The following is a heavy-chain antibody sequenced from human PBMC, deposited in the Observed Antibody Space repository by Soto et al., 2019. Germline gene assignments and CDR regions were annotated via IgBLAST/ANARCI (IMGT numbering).Heavy chain of an antibody. D-gene: IGHD2-15*01. CDR2: INVGNGNT. V-gene: IGHV1-3*01. CDR1: GYTFTSYA. J-gene: IGHJ4*02. Sequence: ASVKVSCKASGYTFTSYAIHWVRQAPGQGLEWMGWINVGNGNTGYSRKFQGRVTNARDMSASTAYIEVTSLTSEDTAIYYCAREGAHYTPLDHWGQGTLVTVSS. CDR3: AREGAHYTPLDH.